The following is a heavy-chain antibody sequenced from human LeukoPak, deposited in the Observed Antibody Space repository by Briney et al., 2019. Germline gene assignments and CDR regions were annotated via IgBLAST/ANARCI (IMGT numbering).Heavy chain of an antibody. CDR3: AKFQMTYYYGSGSSFHDY. Sequence: WIRQAPGKGLEWVAVISYDGSNKYYADSVKGRFTISRDNSKNTLYLQMNSLRAEDTAVYYCAKFQMTYYYGSGSSFHDYWGQGTLVTVSS. CDR2: ISYDGSNK. V-gene: IGHV3-30-3*02. D-gene: IGHD3-10*01. J-gene: IGHJ4*02.